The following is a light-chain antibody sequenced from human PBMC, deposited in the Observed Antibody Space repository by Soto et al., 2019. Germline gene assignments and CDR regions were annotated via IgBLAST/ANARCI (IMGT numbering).Light chain of an antibody. CDR1: SSDIDGYNH. CDR3: SSYTSSSTYV. V-gene: IGLV2-14*01. CDR2: DVT. J-gene: IGLJ1*01. Sequence: QSVLTQPASVSGSPGQSLTISCTEASSDIDGYNHVSWYQQHPVKAPKLIIYDVTNRPSGGSNRFSGSTSGNRASLTISGVQDEDEADYYCSSYTSSSTYVFGTGTKVT.